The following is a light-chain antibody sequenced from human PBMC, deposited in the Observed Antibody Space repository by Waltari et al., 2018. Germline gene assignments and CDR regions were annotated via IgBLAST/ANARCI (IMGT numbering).Light chain of an antibody. CDR1: QSVSRDY. J-gene: IGKJ4*01. CDR2: GAS. Sequence: ETVFAQSPGTLSLSLGDRATLSSRASQSVSRDYLSWYQQKPGQAPRLLIYGASSRATGIPARFSGSGSGTDFNLTITRLEPEDFAVYYCQQYGSSPLTFGGGTKVDIK. V-gene: IGKV3-20*01. CDR3: QQYGSSPLT.